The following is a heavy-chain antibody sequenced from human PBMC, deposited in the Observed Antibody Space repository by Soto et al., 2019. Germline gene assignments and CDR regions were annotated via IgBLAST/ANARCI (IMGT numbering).Heavy chain of an antibody. CDR1: GYTFTSYA. CDR3: ARAGYCSSTSCSDAFDI. J-gene: IGHJ3*02. D-gene: IGHD2-2*01. V-gene: IGHV1-3*01. Sequence: QVQLVQSGAELKKPGASVKVSCKASGYTFTSYARHWVRQAPGQRLEWMGWINAGNGNTKYSQKFQGRVTITRDTSARTAYVELSSLGSEDTAVYYCARAGYCSSTSCSDAFDIWGQGTMVTVSS. CDR2: INAGNGNT.